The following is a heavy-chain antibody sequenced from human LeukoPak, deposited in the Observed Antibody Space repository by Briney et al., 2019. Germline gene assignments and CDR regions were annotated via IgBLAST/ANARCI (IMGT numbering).Heavy chain of an antibody. J-gene: IGHJ4*02. CDR3: AREWQGGIAAAGTRIEGDC. V-gene: IGHV3-7*01. CDR1: GFIVSHYW. D-gene: IGHD6-13*01. Sequence: GGSLRLSCAVSGFIVSHYWMTWLRQAPGKGLEWVANIKQDGSEKNYVYSVKVRFTISRENAEKSLFLQMNSLRVEDTAGYYCAREWQGGIAAAGTRIEGDCWGEGTPVAVSS. CDR2: IKQDGSEK.